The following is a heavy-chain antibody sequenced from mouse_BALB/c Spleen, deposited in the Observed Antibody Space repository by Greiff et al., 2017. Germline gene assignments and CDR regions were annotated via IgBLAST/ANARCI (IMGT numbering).Heavy chain of an antibody. D-gene: IGHD2-1*01. V-gene: IGHV2-2*02. CDR2: IWSGGST. CDR1: GFSLTSYG. CDR3: ARNYQGNYVSWFAY. Sequence: VQLQQSGPGLVQPSQSLSITCTVSGFSLTSYGVHWVRQSPGKGLEWLGVIWSGGSTDYNAAFISRLSISKDNSKSQVFFKMNSLQANDTAIYYCARNYQGNYVSWFAYWGQGTLVTVSA. J-gene: IGHJ3*01.